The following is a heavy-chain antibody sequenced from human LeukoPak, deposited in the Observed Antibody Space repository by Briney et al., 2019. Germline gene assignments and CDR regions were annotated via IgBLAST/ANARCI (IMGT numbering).Heavy chain of an antibody. CDR1: GGSISNEY. V-gene: IGHV4-4*07. Sequence: SETLSLTCTVSGGSISNEYWSWIRQPAGRGLEWIGRIYRNGDTDYNPSLQSRLTLDLDTSKNQLSLKFSSVTAADTGTYFCARDSLSSVGKHDFDYWGPGTLVTVSS. D-gene: IGHD1-26*01. CDR3: ARDSLSSVGKHDFDY. CDR2: IYRNGDT. J-gene: IGHJ4*02.